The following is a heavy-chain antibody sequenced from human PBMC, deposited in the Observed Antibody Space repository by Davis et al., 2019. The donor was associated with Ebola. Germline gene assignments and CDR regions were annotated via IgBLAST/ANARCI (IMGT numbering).Heavy chain of an antibody. CDR1: GFTFSSYG. D-gene: IGHD6-13*01. V-gene: IGHV3-33*01. CDR3: AGSPSAAAFPFDY. CDR2: IWYDGSNK. J-gene: IGHJ4*02. Sequence: GGSLRLSCAASGFTFSSYGMHWVRQAPGKGLEWVAVIWYDGSNKYYADSVKGRFTISRDNSKNTLYLQMNSLRAEDTAVYYCAGSPSAAAFPFDYWGQGTLGTVSS.